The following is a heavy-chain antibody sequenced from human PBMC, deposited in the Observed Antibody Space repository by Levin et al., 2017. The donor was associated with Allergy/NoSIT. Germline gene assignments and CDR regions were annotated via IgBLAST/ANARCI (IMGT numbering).Heavy chain of an antibody. CDR1: GGSINSGNYY. CDR2: FYYDGST. J-gene: IGHJ3*02. Sequence: GSLRLSCTVSGGSINSGNYYWGWLRQPPGKGLEWIGSFYYDGSTYYNPSLKSRVTISVDTSKNQFSLKLISVTAADTAVFYCARAEGGSRIGDAFDIWGQGTMVTVSS. CDR3: ARAEGGSRIGDAFDI. V-gene: IGHV4-39*07. D-gene: IGHD1-26*01.